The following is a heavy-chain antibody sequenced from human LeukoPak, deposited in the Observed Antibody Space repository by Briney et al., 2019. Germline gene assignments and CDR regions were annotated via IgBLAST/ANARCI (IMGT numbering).Heavy chain of an antibody. D-gene: IGHD4-11*01. CDR3: ASLGYSKGYYYGMDV. CDR1: GFTFSSYW. V-gene: IGHV3-74*01. CDR2: INSDGSST. J-gene: IGHJ6*02. Sequence: GGSLRLSCAASGFTFSSYWMHWVRQAPGKGLVWVSRINSDGSSTSYADSVKGRFTISRDNAKNTLYLQMDSLRAEDTALYYCASLGYSKGYYYGMDVWGQGTTVTVSS.